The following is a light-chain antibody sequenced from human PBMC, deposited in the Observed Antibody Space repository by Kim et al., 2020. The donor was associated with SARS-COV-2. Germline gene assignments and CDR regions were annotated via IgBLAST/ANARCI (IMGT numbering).Light chain of an antibody. CDR2: EVS. CDR1: SSDVGSYNL. Sequence: PGQSITISGTGTSSDVGSYNLVSWYQQHPGKAPKLMIYEVSKRPSGVSNRFSGSKSGNTASLTISGLQAEDEADYYCCSYAGSVVFGGGTQLTVL. CDR3: CSYAGSVV. J-gene: IGLJ2*01. V-gene: IGLV2-23*02.